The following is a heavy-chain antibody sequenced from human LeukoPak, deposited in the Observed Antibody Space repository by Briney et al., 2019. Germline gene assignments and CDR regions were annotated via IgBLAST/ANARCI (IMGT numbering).Heavy chain of an antibody. J-gene: IGHJ4*02. Sequence: ASVKVSCKASGYTFTSYYMHWVRQAPGQGLEWMGIINPSGSSTSYAQKFQGRVTMTRDTSTSTVYMELSSLRSEDTAVYYCARADLVRGVYYWGQGTLVTVSS. V-gene: IGHV1-46*01. CDR1: GYTFTSYY. D-gene: IGHD3-10*01. CDR2: INPSGSST. CDR3: ARADLVRGVYY.